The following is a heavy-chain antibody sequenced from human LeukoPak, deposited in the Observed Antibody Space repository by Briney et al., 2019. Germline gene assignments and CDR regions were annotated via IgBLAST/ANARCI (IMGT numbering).Heavy chain of an antibody. J-gene: IGHJ3*02. V-gene: IGHV4-59*01. D-gene: IGHD3-3*01. CDR1: GGSISSYY. Sequence: PSETLSLTCTVSGGSISSYYWSWIRQPPGKGLEWIGYIYYSGSTNYNPSLKSRVTISVDTSKNQFSLKLSSVTAADTAVYYGARDRSITIFGVVHDAFDIWGQGTMVTVSS. CDR3: ARDRSITIFGVVHDAFDI. CDR2: IYYSGST.